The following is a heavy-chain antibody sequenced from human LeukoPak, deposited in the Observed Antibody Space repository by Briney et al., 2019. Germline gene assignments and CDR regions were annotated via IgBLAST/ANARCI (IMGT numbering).Heavy chain of an antibody. J-gene: IGHJ6*02. CDR1: GFTVSTNY. V-gene: IGHV3-53*01. CDR3: ARPTSIIPASNIYYYYYAMDV. Sequence: GGSLRLSCTASGFTVSTNYMSWVRQAPGKGLEWVSVIYSGGSTYYADSVKGRFTISRDNSKNTLYLQMNSLRAEDTAVYYCARPTSIIPASNIYYYYYAMDVWGQGTMVTVSS. D-gene: IGHD2-2*01. CDR2: IYSGGST.